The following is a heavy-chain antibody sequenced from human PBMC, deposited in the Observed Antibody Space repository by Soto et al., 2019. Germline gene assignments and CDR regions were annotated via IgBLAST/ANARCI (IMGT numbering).Heavy chain of an antibody. CDR3: AKAVTTTRGNYYYYGMDV. CDR2: ISGGGPST. D-gene: IGHD3-16*01. V-gene: IGHV3-23*01. CDR1: GLTLSNCA. Sequence: EAQLLESGGGLVQPGGSLRLSCAASGLTLSNCAMRWVRQAPGKGLEWVSTISGGGPSTYYADSVKGRFTISRDNSKNTLYLQMNSLRAEDTAVYYCAKAVTTTRGNYYYYGMDVWGQGTTVTVSS. J-gene: IGHJ6*02.